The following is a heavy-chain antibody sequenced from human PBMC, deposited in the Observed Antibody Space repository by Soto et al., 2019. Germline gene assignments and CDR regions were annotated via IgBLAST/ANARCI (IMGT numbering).Heavy chain of an antibody. CDR2: IYPGDSDT. Sequence: GESLKISCKVSGYSFSSHWIGWVRQMPGKGLEWMGIIYPGDSDTRYSPSFQGQVTMSADKSISTAYLQWSSLKASDTAMYYCARHDAAAAGPFDPWGQGTLVTVSS. J-gene: IGHJ5*02. V-gene: IGHV5-51*01. CDR3: ARHDAAAAGPFDP. CDR1: GYSFSSHW. D-gene: IGHD6-13*01.